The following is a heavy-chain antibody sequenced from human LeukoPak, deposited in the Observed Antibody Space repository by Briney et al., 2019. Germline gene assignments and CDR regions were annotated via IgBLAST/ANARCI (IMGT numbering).Heavy chain of an antibody. D-gene: IGHD3-10*01. CDR2: ISSSGSTI. J-gene: IGHJ6*03. CDR1: GFTFSSYE. CDR3: ARERFGEFPYYYYYMDV. V-gene: IGHV3-48*03. Sequence: PGGSLRLSCAASGFTFSSYEMNWVRQAPGKGLEWVSYISSSGSTIYYADSVKGRFTISRDNAKNSLYLKMNSLRAEDTAVYYCARERFGEFPYYYYYMDVWGKGTTVTISS.